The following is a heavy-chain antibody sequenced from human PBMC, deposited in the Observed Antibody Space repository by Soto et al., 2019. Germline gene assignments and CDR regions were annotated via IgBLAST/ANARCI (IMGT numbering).Heavy chain of an antibody. V-gene: IGHV3-23*01. CDR3: AKDALGDYFYYGMDV. CDR1: GFTFNNYA. Sequence: GGSLRLSCAVSGFTFNNYAMNWVRQAPGKGLEWVSSISDSGGRTYYADSVKGRFTISRDNSKNTLYLQMNSLRAEDTAIYYYAKDALGDYFYYGMDVWGQGTTVTVSS. CDR2: ISDSGGRT. J-gene: IGHJ6*02.